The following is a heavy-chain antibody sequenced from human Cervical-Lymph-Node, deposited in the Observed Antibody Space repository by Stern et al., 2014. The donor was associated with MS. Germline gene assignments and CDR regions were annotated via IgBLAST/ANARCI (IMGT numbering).Heavy chain of an antibody. CDR2: FYPGDTET. CDR1: GYKFSIYW. J-gene: IGHJ4*02. V-gene: IGHV5-51*01. Sequence: MQLVQSGAELIRPGESLKISCKGSGYKFSIYWIAWGRQMVGQGLEWWGIFYPGDTETTSSPSSQGQVPMSAAKSTSTAYRQWSSLNASDTAMYFCARQTTAWASDVWGQGTLVTVSS. D-gene: IGHD1-14*01. CDR3: ARQTTAWASDV.